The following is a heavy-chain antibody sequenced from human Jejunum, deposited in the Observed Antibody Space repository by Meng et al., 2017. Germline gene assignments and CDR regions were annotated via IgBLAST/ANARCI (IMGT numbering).Heavy chain of an antibody. V-gene: IGHV4-34*01. CDR1: GGSLKDFY. D-gene: IGHD4-17*01. CDR2: ISHSGST. J-gene: IGHJ4*02. Sequence: VPLQQWGAGLLKPSETLSLTCAVSGGSLKDFYWNWIRQPPGKGLEWIGEISHSGSTNYNPSLKSRVTISVDRSQNQLSLKLTSVSGTDTAVYFCARALGAYGDSGFAYWGQGALVTVSS. CDR3: ARALGAYGDSGFAY.